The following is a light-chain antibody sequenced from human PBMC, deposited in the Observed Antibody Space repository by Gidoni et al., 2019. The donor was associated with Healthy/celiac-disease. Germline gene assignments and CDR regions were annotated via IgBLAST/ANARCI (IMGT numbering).Light chain of an antibody. CDR2: GAS. CDR1: QSVSSN. J-gene: IGKJ2*01. V-gene: IGKV3D-15*01. Sequence: EIVMTQSPATLSVSPGARATLSCRASQSVSSNLAWYQQEPGQAPRLLIYGASTRATGIPARFSGSGSGTEFTLTISSLQSEDFAVYYCQQYNNWPPPYTFGQGTKLEIK. CDR3: QQYNNWPPPYT.